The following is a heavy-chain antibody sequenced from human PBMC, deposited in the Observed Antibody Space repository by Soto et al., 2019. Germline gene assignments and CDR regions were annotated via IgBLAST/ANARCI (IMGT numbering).Heavy chain of an antibody. CDR1: GFSFTNAW. CDR3: AAVHYGMDV. J-gene: IGHJ6*02. CDR2: IRSKSDGGTT. Sequence: RGSLRLSCAASGFSFTNAWMNWVRQAPGKGLEWVGRIRSKSDGGTTDYAAPVRGRFTISRDDSKNTLFLQMNSLKAEDTAVYYCAAVHYGMDVWGQGTTVT. V-gene: IGHV3-15*01.